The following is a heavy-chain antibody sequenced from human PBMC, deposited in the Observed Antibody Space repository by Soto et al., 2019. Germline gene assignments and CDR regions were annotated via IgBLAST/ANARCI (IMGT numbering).Heavy chain of an antibody. J-gene: IGHJ3*02. V-gene: IGHV1-24*01. D-gene: IGHD6-19*01. CDR1: GYTLTELS. CDR3: ATHKRAVAGIWYAFDI. Sequence: ASVKVSCKVSGYTLTELSMHWVRQAPGKGLEWMGGFDPEDGETIYAQKFQGRVTMTEDTSTDTAYMELSSLRSEDTAVYYCATHKRAVAGIWYAFDIWGQGTMVTV. CDR2: FDPEDGET.